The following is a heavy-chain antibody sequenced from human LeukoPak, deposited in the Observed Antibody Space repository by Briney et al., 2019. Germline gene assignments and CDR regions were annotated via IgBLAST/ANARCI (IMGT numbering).Heavy chain of an antibody. D-gene: IGHD5-24*01. J-gene: IGHJ4*02. Sequence: SQTLSLTCTVSGDSISGTFYWTWIRQPAGKGLEWIGRVYASGSTNYNPSLKSRVTISVDTSKNQFSLKLDSVTAADTAVYYCARAKSWLPFDSWGQGTLVTVSS. V-gene: IGHV4-61*02. CDR2: VYASGST. CDR3: ARAKSWLPFDS. CDR1: GDSISGTFY.